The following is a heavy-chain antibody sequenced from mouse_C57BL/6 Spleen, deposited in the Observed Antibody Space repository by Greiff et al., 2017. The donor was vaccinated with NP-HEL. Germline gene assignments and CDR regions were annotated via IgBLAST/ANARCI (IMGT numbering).Heavy chain of an antibody. CDR2: IYPGDGDT. CDR3: ARSGSTMITTGYYYAMDY. Sequence: QVQLQQSGPELVKPGASVKISCKASGYAFSSSWMNWVKQRPGKGLEWIGRIYPGDGDTNYNGKFKGKATLTADKSSSTAYMQLSSLTSEDSAVYFCARSGSTMITTGYYYAMDYWGQGTSVTVSS. CDR1: GYAFSSSW. J-gene: IGHJ4*01. V-gene: IGHV1-82*01. D-gene: IGHD2-4*01.